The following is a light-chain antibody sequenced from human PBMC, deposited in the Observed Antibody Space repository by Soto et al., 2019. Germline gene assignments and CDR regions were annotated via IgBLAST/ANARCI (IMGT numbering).Light chain of an antibody. CDR2: DVS. J-gene: IGLJ2*01. CDR3: CSYAGDLAL. V-gene: IGLV2-11*01. CDR1: SSDVGGYDF. Sequence: QSALAQPRSVSGSPGQSVTISCTGTSSDVGGYDFVSWYQQHPGKAPKLMISDVSNRPSGVPDRFSGSKSGNTASLTISGLQAEDDADYYCCSYAGDLALFGGGTKVTVL.